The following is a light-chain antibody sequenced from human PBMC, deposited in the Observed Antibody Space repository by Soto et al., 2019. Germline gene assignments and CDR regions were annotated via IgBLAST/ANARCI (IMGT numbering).Light chain of an antibody. CDR3: QQRNNFPLT. V-gene: IGKV3-11*01. J-gene: IGKJ4*01. CDR2: DAS. Sequence: DIVLTQSPATLSLSAGERATLSCRASQSVSSWLAWYQQKPGQAPKLLIYDASYMETGVPSRFSGSGSGTDFTLTISSLQPDDFATYYCQQRNNFPLTFGGGTKVEIK. CDR1: QSVSSW.